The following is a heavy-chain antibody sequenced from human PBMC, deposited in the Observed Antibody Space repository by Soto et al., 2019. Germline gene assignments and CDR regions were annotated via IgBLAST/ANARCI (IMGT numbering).Heavy chain of an antibody. D-gene: IGHD2-2*01. CDR3: AREKGLLGYCSSTSCPFLDY. CDR1: GFTFSGYW. CDR2: IKQDGSEK. Sequence: GGSLRLSCAASGFTFSGYWMSWVRQAPGKGLEWVANIKQDGSEKYYVDSVKGRFTISRDNAKNSLYLQMNSLRAEDTAVYYCAREKGLLGYCSSTSCPFLDYWGQGTLVTVSS. J-gene: IGHJ4*02. V-gene: IGHV3-7*01.